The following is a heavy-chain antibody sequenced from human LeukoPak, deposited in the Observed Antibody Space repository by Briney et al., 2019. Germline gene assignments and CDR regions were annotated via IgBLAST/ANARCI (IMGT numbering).Heavy chain of an antibody. CDR1: GYSFISYW. CDR2: IYPGDSDT. Sequence: GESLKISCKGSGYSFISYWIGWVRQMPGKGLEWMGIIYPGDSDTRYSPSFQGQVTISADKSISTAYLQWSSLKASDTAMYYCARPYCSGGSCYPINYFDYWGQGTLVTVSS. V-gene: IGHV5-51*01. D-gene: IGHD2-15*01. CDR3: ARPYCSGGSCYPINYFDY. J-gene: IGHJ4*02.